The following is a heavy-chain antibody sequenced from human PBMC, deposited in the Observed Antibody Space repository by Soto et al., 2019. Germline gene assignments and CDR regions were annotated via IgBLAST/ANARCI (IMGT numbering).Heavy chain of an antibody. D-gene: IGHD3-22*01. CDR3: AVTYYYDMSDFYYLDY. Sequence: SETLSLTCTVSGGCVNSGNYYWSWIRQPPGKGLEWIGCIYYSGSTNYNPSLKSRVTISVDTSKNQFSLKLSSVTAADTAVYFCAVTYYYDMSDFYYLDYWGQGTLITVSS. J-gene: IGHJ4*02. CDR1: GGCVNSGNYY. V-gene: IGHV4-61*01. CDR2: IYYSGST.